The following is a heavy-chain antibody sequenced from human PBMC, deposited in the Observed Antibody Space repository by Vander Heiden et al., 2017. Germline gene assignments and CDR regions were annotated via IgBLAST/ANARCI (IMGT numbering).Heavy chain of an antibody. V-gene: IGHV1-2*06. D-gene: IGHD3-16*01. CDR3: GYDRHYGMDV. Sequence: QVQLVQSGDEVQKPGAAVKVSCKAPGDSFTGYYMHWVRQAPRQGLEWMGRINPKSGDIYYAQEFQGRDTMTSDRSISTAYMELTSLRSDDTATYYCGYDRHYGMDVWGQGTTVSVS. CDR2: INPKSGDI. CDR1: GDSFTGYY. J-gene: IGHJ6*02.